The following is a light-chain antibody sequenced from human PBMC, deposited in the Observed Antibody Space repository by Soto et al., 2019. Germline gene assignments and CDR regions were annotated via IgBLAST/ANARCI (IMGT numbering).Light chain of an antibody. CDR2: GAS. Sequence: IVLTQSPATLSVSPWERITLSCRASQTVKTYLAWYQQKPGRAPRLLIHGASTRATGISARFSGGGSGTEFTLTITSLQSDDSAVYYCQQYHNWPPWTFGQGTKVDIK. V-gene: IGKV3D-15*01. J-gene: IGKJ1*01. CDR1: QTVKTY. CDR3: QQYHNWPPWT.